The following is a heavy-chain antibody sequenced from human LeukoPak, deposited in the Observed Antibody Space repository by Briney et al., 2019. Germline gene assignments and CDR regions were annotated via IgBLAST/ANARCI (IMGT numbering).Heavy chain of an antibody. D-gene: IGHD6-19*01. Sequence: SETLSLTCAVYGGSFSGYYWSWIRQPPGKGLEWLGEINHSGSTNYNPSLKSRVTISVDTSKNQFSLKLSSVTAADTAVYYCARGWGIAVYYYYGMDVWGQGTTVTVSS. CDR2: INHSGST. CDR3: ARGWGIAVYYYYGMDV. J-gene: IGHJ6*02. V-gene: IGHV4-34*01. CDR1: GGSFSGYY.